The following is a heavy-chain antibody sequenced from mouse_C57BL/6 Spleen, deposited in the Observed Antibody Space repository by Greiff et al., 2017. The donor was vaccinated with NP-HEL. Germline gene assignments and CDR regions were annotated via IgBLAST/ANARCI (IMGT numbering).Heavy chain of an antibody. CDR1: GYTFTSYW. V-gene: IGHV1-52*01. J-gene: IGHJ4*01. CDR2: IDPSDSET. Sequence: QVQLKQPGAELVRPGSSVKLSCKASGYTFTSYWMHWVKQRPIQGLEWIGNIDPSDSETHYNQKFKDKATLTVDKSSSTAYMQLSSLTSEDSAVYYCARSPNWDDAMDYWGQGTSVTVSS. CDR3: ARSPNWDDAMDY. D-gene: IGHD4-1*01.